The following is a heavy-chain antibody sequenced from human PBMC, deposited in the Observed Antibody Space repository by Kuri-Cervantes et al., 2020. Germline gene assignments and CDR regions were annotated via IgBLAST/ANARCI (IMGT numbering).Heavy chain of an antibody. J-gene: IGHJ4*02. V-gene: IGHV1-2*02. D-gene: IGHD3-10*01. CDR1: GYTFTGYY. CDR2: INPNSDGT. CDR3: ASQLLWFGELQGAFDY. Sequence: ASVKVSCKASGYTFTGYYMHWVRQAPGQGLGWMGWINPNSDGTNYAQKFQGRVTMTRDTSISTAYMELSRLRSDDTAVYYCASQLLWFGELQGAFDYWGQGTLVTCYS.